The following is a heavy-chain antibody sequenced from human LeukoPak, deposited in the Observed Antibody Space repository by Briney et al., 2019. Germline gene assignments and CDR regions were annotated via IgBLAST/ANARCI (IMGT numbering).Heavy chain of an antibody. J-gene: IGHJ4*02. CDR1: GGSFSGYY. D-gene: IGHD3-10*01. Sequence: SKTLSLTCAVYGGSFSGYYWSWIRQPPGKGLEWIGEINHSGSTNYNPSLKSRVTISVDTSKNQFSLKLSSVTAADTAVYYCARLGLLWFGELSTDYWGQGTLVTVSS. V-gene: IGHV4-34*01. CDR2: INHSGST. CDR3: ARLGLLWFGELSTDY.